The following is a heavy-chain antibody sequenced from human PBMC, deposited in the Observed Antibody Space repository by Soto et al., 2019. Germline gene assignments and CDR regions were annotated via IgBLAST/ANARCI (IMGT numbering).Heavy chain of an antibody. CDR2: IKTKTEGETT. Sequence: GGSLRLSCAGSGFIFNNAWMNWVRRAPGQGLEWVGRIKTKTEGETTEYAATLNGRFSMSRDDSKNTMYLEMNSLTTDDTGIYYCTGDDSSNCANWGQGTLVTVSS. D-gene: IGHD4-4*01. J-gene: IGHJ4*02. CDR3: TGDDSSNCAN. V-gene: IGHV3-15*07. CDR1: GFIFNNAW.